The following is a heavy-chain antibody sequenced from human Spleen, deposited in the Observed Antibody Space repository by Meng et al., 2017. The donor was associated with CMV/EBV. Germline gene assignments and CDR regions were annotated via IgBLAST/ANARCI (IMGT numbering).Heavy chain of an antibody. Sequence: GFTFDDYDMSWVRQAPGKGLEWVANIKQDGSEKYYVDSVKGRFTISRDNAKNSLYLQMNSLRAEDTAVYYCARVHCSSTSCYYFDYWGQGTLVTVSS. CDR3: ARVHCSSTSCYYFDY. V-gene: IGHV3-7*01. CDR1: GFTFDDYD. D-gene: IGHD2-2*01. CDR2: IKQDGSEK. J-gene: IGHJ4*02.